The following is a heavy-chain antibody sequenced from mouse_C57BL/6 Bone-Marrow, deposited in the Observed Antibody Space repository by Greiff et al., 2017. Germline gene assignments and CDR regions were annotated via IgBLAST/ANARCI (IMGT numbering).Heavy chain of an antibody. D-gene: IGHD2-4*01. V-gene: IGHV14-4*01. CDR3: NYMIRYAMDY. CDR1: GFNIKDDY. J-gene: IGHJ4*01. CDR2: IDPENGDT. Sequence: VQLQQSGAELVRPGASVKLSCTASGFNIKDDYMHWVKQRPEPGLEWIGRIDPENGDTEYASKFQGKATITADTSSNTAYLQLSSLTSEDTAVYYCNYMIRYAMDYWGQGTSVTVSS.